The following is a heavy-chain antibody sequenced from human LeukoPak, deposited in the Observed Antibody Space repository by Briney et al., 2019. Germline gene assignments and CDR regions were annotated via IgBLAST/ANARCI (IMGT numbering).Heavy chain of an antibody. CDR3: ARDAAGYYDSSGYYFPFDY. D-gene: IGHD3-22*01. CDR1: GYTFTSYG. Sequence: ASVKVSCKASGYTFTSYGISWVRQAPGQGLEWMGWISAYNGNTNYAQKLQGRVTMTTDTSTSTAYMELRSLRSDDTAVYYCARDAAGYYDSSGYYFPFDYWGQGTLVTVSS. J-gene: IGHJ4*02. CDR2: ISAYNGNT. V-gene: IGHV1-18*01.